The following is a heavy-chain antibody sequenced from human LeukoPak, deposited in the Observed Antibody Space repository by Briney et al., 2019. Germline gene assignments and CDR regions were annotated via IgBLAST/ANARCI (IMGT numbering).Heavy chain of an antibody. V-gene: IGHV1-18*01. D-gene: IGHD6-6*01. CDR3: AKPGSSRGIAGRRPTKYYFDY. J-gene: IGHJ4*02. CDR1: GYTFNTYG. CDR2: ISGYNGKT. Sequence: ASVKVSCKASGYTFNTYGITWVRQAPGQGLEWMGWISGYNGKTKYAQKLQDRVTMTTDTSTTTAYMELRSLRSDDTAVYYCAKPGSSRGIAGRRPTKYYFDYWGQGTLVTVSS.